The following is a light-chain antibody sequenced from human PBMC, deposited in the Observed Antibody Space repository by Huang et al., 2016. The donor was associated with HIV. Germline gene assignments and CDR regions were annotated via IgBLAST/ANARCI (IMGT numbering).Light chain of an antibody. CDR1: QSVTSSY. CDR3: QQYGNSRWT. J-gene: IGKJ1*01. V-gene: IGKV3-20*01. Sequence: EIVLTQSPGTLSLSPGERATLSCRASQSVTSSYLAWYQQRPGQAPRLLIYGASRRATGIPDRFSGSGSGTDFTLTISRLEPEDFAVYYGQQYGNSRWTFGQGTKVEI. CDR2: GAS.